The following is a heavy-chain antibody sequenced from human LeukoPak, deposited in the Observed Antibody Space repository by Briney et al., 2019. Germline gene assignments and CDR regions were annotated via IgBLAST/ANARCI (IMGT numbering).Heavy chain of an antibody. Sequence: GGSLRLSCAASGVTFSDYAMSWVRQAPGKGLEWVSGISGSGGSTYYADSVKGRFTISRDNSKNTLYLQMNSLRAEDTAVYYCAKLQGYYYDSSGYYHDAFDIWGQGTMVTVSS. CDR2: ISGSGGST. CDR1: GVTFSDYA. V-gene: IGHV3-23*01. D-gene: IGHD3-22*01. CDR3: AKLQGYYYDSSGYYHDAFDI. J-gene: IGHJ3*02.